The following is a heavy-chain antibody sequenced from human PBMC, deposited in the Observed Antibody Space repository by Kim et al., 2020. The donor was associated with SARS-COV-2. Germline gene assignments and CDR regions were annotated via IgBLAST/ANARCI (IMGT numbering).Heavy chain of an antibody. J-gene: IGHJ6*02. CDR3: ASQVAGDDLVEADYYYGLDV. CDR1: GGSISTSSYF. D-gene: IGHD6-19*01. CDR2: IYYSGTT. V-gene: IGHV4-39*01. Sequence: SETLSLTCTVSGGSISTSSYFWGWIRQPPGKGPEWIGSIYYSGTTFHNPSLKSRVTLSVDTSKNQFSLKMSSVTAADTAVYFCASQVAGDDLVEADYYYGLDVWGPGITVTVSS.